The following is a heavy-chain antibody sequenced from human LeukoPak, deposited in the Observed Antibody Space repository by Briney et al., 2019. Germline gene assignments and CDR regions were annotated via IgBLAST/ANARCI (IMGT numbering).Heavy chain of an antibody. CDR3: ARVGASGVHKDY. D-gene: IGHD1-26*01. V-gene: IGHV1-69*13. CDR1: GGTFSSYA. J-gene: IGHJ4*02. Sequence: SVKVSCKSSGGTFSSYASSWVRQAPGQGLEWMGGIIPIFGTANYAQKFQGRVTITADESTSTAYMDLSSLRSEDTAVYYCARVGASGVHKDYWVQGTLVTVSS. CDR2: IIPIFGTA.